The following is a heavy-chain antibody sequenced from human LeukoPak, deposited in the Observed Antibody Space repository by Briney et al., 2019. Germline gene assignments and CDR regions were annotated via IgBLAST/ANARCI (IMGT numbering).Heavy chain of an antibody. CDR1: GYTFTGYY. D-gene: IGHD3-22*01. CDR3: AQYYYDSSGYFSGNDY. Sequence: ASVKVSCKASGYTFTGYYMHLVRQAPGQGLEWMGWINPNSGGTNYAQKFQGRVTMTRDTSISTAYMELSRLRSDDTAVYYCAQYYYDSSGYFSGNDYWGQGTLVTVSS. J-gene: IGHJ4*02. V-gene: IGHV1-2*02. CDR2: INPNSGGT.